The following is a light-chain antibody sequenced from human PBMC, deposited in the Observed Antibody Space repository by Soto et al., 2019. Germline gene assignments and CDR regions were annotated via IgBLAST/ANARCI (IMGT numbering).Light chain of an antibody. J-gene: IGKJ2*01. CDR1: QSINSE. V-gene: IGKV3-15*01. Sequence: EIVMTQSPATLSLSPGESAALSCRASQSINSELAWYQQKPDQPPRLLIYGASTRATGVPARFTGSESGAEFTLTISGLQSEDFAVYYCQQGHNWPLTFGQGTRLEI. CDR2: GAS. CDR3: QQGHNWPLT.